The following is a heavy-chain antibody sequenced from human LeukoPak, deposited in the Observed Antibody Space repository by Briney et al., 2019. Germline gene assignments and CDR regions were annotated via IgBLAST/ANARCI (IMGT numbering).Heavy chain of an antibody. V-gene: IGHV3-30-3*01. CDR2: ISYDGANK. CDR1: GFTFSSYA. Sequence: PGGSLRLSCAASGFTFSSYAMHWVRQAPGKGLEWVAVISYDGANKYYADSVKGRFTISRDNSKTTLYLQMNSLRPEDTAVYYCAGAGVRYDTKSHRDYWGQGTLVTVSS. J-gene: IGHJ4*02. CDR3: AGAGVRYDTKSHRDY. D-gene: IGHD3-22*01.